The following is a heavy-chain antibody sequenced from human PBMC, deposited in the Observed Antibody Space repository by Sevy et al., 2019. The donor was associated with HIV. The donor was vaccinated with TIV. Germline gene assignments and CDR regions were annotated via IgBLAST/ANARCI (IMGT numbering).Heavy chain of an antibody. CDR2: IKSKPDGGTT. V-gene: IGHV3-15*01. J-gene: IGHJ6*02. Sequence: GESLKISCAASGFTFTYAWMSWVRQAPGKGLEWVGRIKSKPDGGTTDYAAPVKGRFTISRDDSKNTVYLQMNSLKTEDTAVYYCATDPIIVLLVTDGMDVWGQGTTVTVSS. CDR3: ATDPIIVLLVTDGMDV. CDR1: GFTFTYAW. D-gene: IGHD2-8*02.